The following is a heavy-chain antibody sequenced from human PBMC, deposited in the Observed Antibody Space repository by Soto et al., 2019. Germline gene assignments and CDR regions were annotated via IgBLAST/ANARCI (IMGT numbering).Heavy chain of an antibody. CDR1: GGTFSSYA. CDR2: NIPIFGTA. Sequence: QVQLVQSGAEVKKPGSSVKVSCKASGGTFSSYAISWVRQAPGQGLEWMGGNIPIFGTANYAQKFQGRVTITADESTSTAYMELSSLRSEDTAVYYCARECELELRDYYGMDVWGQGTTVTVSS. CDR3: ARECELELRDYYGMDV. V-gene: IGHV1-69*01. J-gene: IGHJ6*02. D-gene: IGHD1-7*01.